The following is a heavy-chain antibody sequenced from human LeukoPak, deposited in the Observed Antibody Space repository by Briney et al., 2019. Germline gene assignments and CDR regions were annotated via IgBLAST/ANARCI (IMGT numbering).Heavy chain of an antibody. CDR1: GYSISSGYY. CDR2: IYHSGST. D-gene: IGHD1-26*01. Sequence: SETLSLTCTVSGYSISSGYYWGWIRQPPGKGLEWIGSIYHSGSTYYNPSLKSRVTISIDMSKNEFSLRLNSVTAADTAMYYCAKSGGYGLIDYWGQGTLVTVS. CDR3: AKSGGYGLIDY. J-gene: IGHJ4*02. V-gene: IGHV4-38-2*02.